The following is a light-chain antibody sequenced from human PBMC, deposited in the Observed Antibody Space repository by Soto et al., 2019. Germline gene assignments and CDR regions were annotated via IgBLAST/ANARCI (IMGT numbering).Light chain of an antibody. CDR2: GAS. CDR3: QQYGSSPPWT. Sequence: EIVLTQSPGTLSLSPGERATLSCRASQSVSSSYLAWFQQKPGQAPRLLIYGASSRATGIPDRFSGSGSGTDFTLTISRLEPEDVAVYYCQQYGSSPPWTFGQGPKVEIK. CDR1: QSVSSSY. J-gene: IGKJ1*01. V-gene: IGKV3-20*01.